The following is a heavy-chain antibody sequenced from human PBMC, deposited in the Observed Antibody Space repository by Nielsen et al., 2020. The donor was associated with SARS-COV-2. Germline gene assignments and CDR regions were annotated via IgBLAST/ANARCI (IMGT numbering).Heavy chain of an antibody. Sequence: SQTLSLTCAVYGGSFSSYYWGWIRQPPGKGLEWIGSIYYSGSSDYNPSLKSRVTISVDTSKNQFSLKLSSVTAADTAVYYCARHEGWVTTVWYNFGYWGQGTLVTVSS. D-gene: IGHD4-17*01. CDR3: ARHEGWVTTVWYNFGY. V-gene: IGHV4-39*01. CDR2: IYYSGSS. CDR1: GGSFSSYY. J-gene: IGHJ4*02.